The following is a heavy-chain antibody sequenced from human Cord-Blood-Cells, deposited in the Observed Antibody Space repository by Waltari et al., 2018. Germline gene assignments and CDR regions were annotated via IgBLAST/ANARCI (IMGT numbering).Heavy chain of an antibody. CDR2: ISSSSSYI. CDR3: ARKGYFDY. CDR1: GFTFSTSS. J-gene: IGHJ4*02. Sequence: EVQLVESGGGLVKPGGSLRHPCDASGFTFSTSSMNWVRQDPGKGLEWVSSISSSSSYIYYADSVKGRFTISRDNAKNSLYLQMNSLRAEDTAVYYCARKGYFDYWGQGTLVTVSS. V-gene: IGHV3-21*01.